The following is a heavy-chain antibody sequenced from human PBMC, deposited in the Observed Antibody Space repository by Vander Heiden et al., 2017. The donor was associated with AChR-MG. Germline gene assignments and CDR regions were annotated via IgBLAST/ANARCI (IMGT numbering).Heavy chain of an antibody. CDR2: ISYDGSNK. J-gene: IGHJ4*02. CDR3: AKDAGVLRYFDWLPDFDY. D-gene: IGHD3-9*01. Sequence: QVQLVESGGGVVQPGRSLRLSCAASGFTFSRYGMHWVRQAPGKGLEWVAVISYDGSNKYYADSVKGRFTISRDNSKNTLYLQMNSLRAEDTAVYYCAKDAGVLRYFDWLPDFDYWGQGTLVTVSS. V-gene: IGHV3-30*18. CDR1: GFTFSRYG.